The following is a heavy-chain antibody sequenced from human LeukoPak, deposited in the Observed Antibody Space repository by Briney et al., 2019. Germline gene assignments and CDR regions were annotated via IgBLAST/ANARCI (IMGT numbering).Heavy chain of an antibody. D-gene: IGHD3-16*01. J-gene: IGHJ5*02. CDR2: ISNNGNSR. V-gene: IGHV3-11*01. CDR1: GGSISSYY. CDR3: ARDEGDPSWFDP. Sequence: LSLTCTVSGGSISSYYWSWIRQPPGKGLEWISYISNNGNSRYYADSVKGRFTISRDNAKNSLYLQMNSLRVEDTAVYYCARDEGDPSWFDPWGQGTLVTASS.